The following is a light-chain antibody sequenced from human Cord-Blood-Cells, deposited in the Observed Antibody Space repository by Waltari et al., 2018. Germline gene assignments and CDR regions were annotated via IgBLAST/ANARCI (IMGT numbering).Light chain of an antibody. CDR3: QQYYSTPLT. CDR2: WAS. V-gene: IGKV4-1*01. Sequence: DIVMTQSPDSLAVSLGARATINCKSSQSVLYSSNNKNYLAWYQQKPGQPPKLLIYWASTRDSGVPDRFSGSGSGTDFTLTISSLQAEDVAVYYCQQYYSTPLTFGGGTKVEIK. CDR1: QSVLYSSNNKNY. J-gene: IGKJ4*01.